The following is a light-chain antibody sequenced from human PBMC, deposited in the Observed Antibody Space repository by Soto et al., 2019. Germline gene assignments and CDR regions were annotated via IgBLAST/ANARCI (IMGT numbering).Light chain of an antibody. J-gene: IGKJ1*01. V-gene: IGKV1-9*01. CDR2: GAS. Sequence: DIQLTQSPSFLSASVGDRVTITCRASQGISSYLAWYQQKPGKAPKLLIYGASTLQNGVPSTFSGSGSGTEFTLTISRLQPEDFATYYCQQLNSYPRTFGQGTKVDIK. CDR3: QQLNSYPRT. CDR1: QGISSY.